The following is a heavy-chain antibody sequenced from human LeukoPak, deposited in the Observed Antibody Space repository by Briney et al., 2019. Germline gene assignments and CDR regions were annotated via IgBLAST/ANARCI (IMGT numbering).Heavy chain of an antibody. CDR2: IKQDGSEK. J-gene: IGHJ4*02. CDR3: ARDLDTAMVTDY. V-gene: IGHV3-7*01. Sequence: GGSLRLSCAASGFTYSRYWMSWVRQAPGKGLEWVANIKQDGSEKYYVDSVKGRFTISRDNVKNSLYLQMNSLRAEDTAVYYCARDLDTAMVTDYWGQGTPVTVSS. D-gene: IGHD5-18*01. CDR1: GFTYSRYW.